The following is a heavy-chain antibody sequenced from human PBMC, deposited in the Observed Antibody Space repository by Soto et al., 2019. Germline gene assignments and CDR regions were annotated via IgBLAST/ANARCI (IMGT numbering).Heavy chain of an antibody. CDR2: ISSYGGST. J-gene: IGHJ4*02. CDR1: GFTFSSYA. Sequence: EVQLVESGGGLVQPGGSLRLSCAASGFTFSSYAMHWVRQAPGKGLEYVSAISSYGGSTYYANSVKGRFTISRDNSKNTLYLQMGSLRAEDMAVDYCAREPASSGYYYFDYWGQGTLVTVSS. D-gene: IGHD3-22*01. V-gene: IGHV3-64*01. CDR3: AREPASSGYYYFDY.